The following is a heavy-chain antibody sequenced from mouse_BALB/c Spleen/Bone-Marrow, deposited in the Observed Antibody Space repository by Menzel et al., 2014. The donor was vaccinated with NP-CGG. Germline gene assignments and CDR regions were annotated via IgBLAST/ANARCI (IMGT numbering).Heavy chain of an antibody. CDR2: ISYSGFT. V-gene: IGHV3-2*02. D-gene: IGHD2-14*01. Sequence: EVHLVESGPGLVKPPQSLSLPCTVTGYSITSDYAWNWIRQFPGNKLEWMGYISYSGFTSYDPSLKSRISITRDTSKNQFFLQLNSVTTGDTATYYCSRDYRYDTWFSYWGQGTLVTVSA. J-gene: IGHJ3*01. CDR1: GYSITSDYA. CDR3: SRDYRYDTWFSY.